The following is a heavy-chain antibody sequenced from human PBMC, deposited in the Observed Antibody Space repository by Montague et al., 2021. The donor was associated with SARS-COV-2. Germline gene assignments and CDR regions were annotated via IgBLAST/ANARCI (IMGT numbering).Heavy chain of an antibody. J-gene: IGHJ6*02. CDR1: GLSLNTRRVC. Sequence: PALVKPTQTLILTCSLSGLSLNTRRVCVSWIRQPPGKALEWLARIDWDEDKYYNIFLKSRLTISKDTSTNQVVLTMTNMDPVDTGTYYCARSNDDFFYQYGMDVWGQGTTVTVSS. D-gene: IGHD1-1*01. V-gene: IGHV2-70*11. CDR2: IDWDEDK. CDR3: ARSNDDFFYQYGMDV.